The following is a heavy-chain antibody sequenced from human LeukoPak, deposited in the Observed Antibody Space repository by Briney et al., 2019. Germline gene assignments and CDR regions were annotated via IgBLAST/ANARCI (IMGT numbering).Heavy chain of an antibody. V-gene: IGHV3-23*01. CDR3: AKDSRGYQDYFDY. CDR1: GFTFSSYW. CDR2: ISGSGGST. J-gene: IGHJ4*02. Sequence: GGSLRLSCAASGFTFSSYWMHWVRQAPGRGLEWVSVISGSGGSTYYAASVKGRFTISRDNSKNTLYLQMNSLRVEDTAVYYCAKDSRGYQDYFDYWGQGTLVTVSS. D-gene: IGHD3-22*01.